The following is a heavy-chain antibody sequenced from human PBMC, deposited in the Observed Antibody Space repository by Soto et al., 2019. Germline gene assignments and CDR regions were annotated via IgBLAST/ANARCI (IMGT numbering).Heavy chain of an antibody. J-gene: IGHJ1*01. CDR2: ISYDGSNT. CDR1: GFTFSSYG. D-gene: IGHD4-17*01. CDR3: AKDWWWGGDYEYFQH. Sequence: QVQLVESGGGVVQPGRSLRLSCAASGFTFSSYGMHWVRQAPGKGLEWVAVISYDGSNTYYADSVKGRFTISRDNSKNALYLQMNSLRAEDTAVYYCAKDWWWGGDYEYFQHWGQGTLVTVSS. V-gene: IGHV3-30*18.